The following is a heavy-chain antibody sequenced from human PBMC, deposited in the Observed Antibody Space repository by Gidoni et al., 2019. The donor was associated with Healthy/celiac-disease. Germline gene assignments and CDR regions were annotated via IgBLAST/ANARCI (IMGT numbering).Heavy chain of an antibody. CDR3: SKIDIVVVVAANRGGDY. CDR2: ISGSGGST. J-gene: IGHJ4*02. Sequence: LRLSCAASGFTFRSYAMSWVRQAPGKGLEWVSAISGSGGSTYYADSVKGRFTISSDNSKNPLYLQMNSLRAEDTAVYYCSKIDIVVVVAANRGGDYWGQGTLVTVSS. CDR1: GFTFRSYA. D-gene: IGHD2-15*01. V-gene: IGHV3-23*01.